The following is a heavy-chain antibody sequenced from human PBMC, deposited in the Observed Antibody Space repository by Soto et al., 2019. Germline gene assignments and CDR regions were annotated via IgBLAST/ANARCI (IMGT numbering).Heavy chain of an antibody. Sequence: SETLSLTCTVSGGSISSSSYYWGWIRQPPGKGLEWIGSIYYSGSTYYNPSLKSRVTISVDTSKNQFSLKLSSVTAADTAVYYCARRNSSSWPGVPNWFDPWGQGTLVTVSS. CDR2: IYYSGST. V-gene: IGHV4-39*01. J-gene: IGHJ5*02. CDR3: ARRNSSSWPGVPNWFDP. D-gene: IGHD6-13*01. CDR1: GGSISSSSYY.